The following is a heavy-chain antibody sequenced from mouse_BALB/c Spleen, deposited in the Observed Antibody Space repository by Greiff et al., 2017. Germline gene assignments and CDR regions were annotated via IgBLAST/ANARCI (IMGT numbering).Heavy chain of an antibody. CDR2: IWGDGST. CDR1: GFSLTGYG. Sequence: VNVVESGPGLVAPSQSLSITCTVSGFSLTGYGVNWVRQPPGKGLEWLGMIWGDGSTDYNSALKSRLSISKDNSKSQVFLKMNSLQTDDTARYYCARGGYYGLFDYWGQGTTLTVSS. D-gene: IGHD1-2*01. CDR3: ARGGYYGLFDY. J-gene: IGHJ2*01. V-gene: IGHV2-6-7*01.